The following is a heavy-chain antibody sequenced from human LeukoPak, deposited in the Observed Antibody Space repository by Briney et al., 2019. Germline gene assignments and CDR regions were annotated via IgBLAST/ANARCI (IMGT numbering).Heavy chain of an antibody. D-gene: IGHD2-2*02. CDR3: ARVIVVVPAAIRHYYYYYMDV. CDR1: GYTFTSYG. CDR2: ISACNGNT. V-gene: IGHV1-18*01. Sequence: GASVKVSCKASGYTFTSYGISWVRQAPGQGLEWMGWISACNGNTNYAQKLQGRVTMTTDTSTSTAYMELRSLRSDDTAVYYCARVIVVVPAAIRHYYYYYMDVWGKGTTVTVSS. J-gene: IGHJ6*03.